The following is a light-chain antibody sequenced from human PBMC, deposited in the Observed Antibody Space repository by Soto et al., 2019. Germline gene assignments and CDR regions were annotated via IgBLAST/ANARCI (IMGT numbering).Light chain of an antibody. J-gene: IGLJ1*01. Sequence: QSVLTQAPSVSGAPGQRVTISCPGSSSNIGGNSVSWYQQLPGTAPKLLIYDDNKRPSGIPDRFSGSKSGTSATLGITGFQTGDEADYYCGSWDSSLSAYVFGTGTKVTVL. CDR3: GSWDSSLSAYV. CDR1: SSNIGGNS. V-gene: IGLV1-51*01. CDR2: DDN.